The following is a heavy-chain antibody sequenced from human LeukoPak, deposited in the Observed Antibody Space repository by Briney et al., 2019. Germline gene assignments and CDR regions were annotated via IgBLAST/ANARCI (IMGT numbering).Heavy chain of an antibody. D-gene: IGHD6-19*01. CDR3: ARANGWYYYYMDV. CDR1: SGSISSNNHF. Sequence: SETLSLTCTVSSGSISSNNHFWGWIRQPQGKGLGWIGNIDYSGSTDYNPSLKSRVSISVDTSKKQFSLKLSSVTAADTAVYYCARANGWYYYYMDVWGKGTTVTISS. V-gene: IGHV4-39*07. CDR2: IDYSGST. J-gene: IGHJ6*03.